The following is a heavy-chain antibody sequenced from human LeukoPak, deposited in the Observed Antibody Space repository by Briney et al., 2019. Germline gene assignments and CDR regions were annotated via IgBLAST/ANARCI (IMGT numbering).Heavy chain of an antibody. CDR1: GFTVSSNY. CDR3: ARGGYCGGGTCYSGAFDI. CDR2: IYSAGST. J-gene: IGHJ3*02. D-gene: IGHD2-15*01. Sequence: PRGSLRLSCAASGFTVSSNYMTWVRQAPGKGLEWVSVIYSAGSTYYADSVKGRFTISRDNPKNTLYLQMNSLRAEDTAVYYCARGGYCGGGTCYSGAFDIWGQGTMVTVSS. V-gene: IGHV3-53*01.